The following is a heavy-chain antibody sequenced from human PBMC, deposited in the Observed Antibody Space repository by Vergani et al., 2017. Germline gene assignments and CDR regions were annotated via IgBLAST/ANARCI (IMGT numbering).Heavy chain of an antibody. V-gene: IGHV4-34*01. CDR2: IDHTGRP. D-gene: IGHD4-11*01. CDR1: GGSFTSYH. Sequence: QVQLQQRGGGLLKPSETLSLTCVVNGGSFTSYHWTWIRQSPGEGLEWVGDIDHTGRPDYNPSLKSRLTMSVDKSRNQFSLTLNSVTATDTALYFCAIVNTETNGHLYYYYYMDVWGQGTAVTVS. CDR3: AIVNTETNGHLYYYYYMDV. J-gene: IGHJ6*03.